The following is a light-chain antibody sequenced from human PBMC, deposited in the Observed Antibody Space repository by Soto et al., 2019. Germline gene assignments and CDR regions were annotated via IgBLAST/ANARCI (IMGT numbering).Light chain of an antibody. V-gene: IGLV1-44*01. CDR2: SNN. Sequence: QSVLTQPPSASGTPGQRVTISCSGSSSNIRSNTVNWYQQLPGTAPKLLIYSNNQRPSGVPDRFSGSKSGTSASLAISGLQSEDEADYYCAAWDDSLNGPGYVFGTGTKLIVL. CDR1: SSNIRSNT. J-gene: IGLJ1*01. CDR3: AAWDDSLNGPGYV.